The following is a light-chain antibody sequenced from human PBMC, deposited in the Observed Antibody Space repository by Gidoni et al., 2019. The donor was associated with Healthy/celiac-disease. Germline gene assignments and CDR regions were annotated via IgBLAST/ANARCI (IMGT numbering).Light chain of an antibody. J-gene: IGKJ2*01. CDR1: ESINNW. CDR3: QQYNSYPGT. Sequence: DIQMTQSPSTLSASVADRVTITCRVSESINNWLAWYQQKPGKAPKLLIYKASSLQSGVPSRFSGSGSGTEFTLTISSLQPDDFATYYCQQYNSYPGTFXXXTKLEIK. CDR2: KAS. V-gene: IGKV1-5*03.